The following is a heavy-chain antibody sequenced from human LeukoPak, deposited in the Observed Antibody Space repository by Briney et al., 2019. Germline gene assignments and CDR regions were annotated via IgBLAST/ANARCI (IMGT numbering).Heavy chain of an antibody. Sequence: PGGSLRLSCAASGFTFSTYEMNWVRQAPGKGLEWVSYISSSGRTIHYADSVKGRFTISRDNAKNSLYLQMNSLRAEDTAVYYCARSWYNWNDLDWFDPWGQGTLVTVSS. J-gene: IGHJ5*02. CDR1: GFTFSTYE. CDR3: ARSWYNWNDLDWFDP. D-gene: IGHD1-20*01. CDR2: ISSSGRTI. V-gene: IGHV3-48*03.